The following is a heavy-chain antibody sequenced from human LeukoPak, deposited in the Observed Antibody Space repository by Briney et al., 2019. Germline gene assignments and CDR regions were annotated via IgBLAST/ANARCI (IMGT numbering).Heavy chain of an antibody. J-gene: IGHJ4*02. Sequence: SETLSLTCAVSGGSISSSNWWSWVRQPPGKGLEWIGSIYHSGSTYYNPSLKSRVTISVDTSKNQFSLKLSSVTAADTAVYYCARELKNYFDYWGQGTLVTVSS. V-gene: IGHV4-4*02. CDR3: ARELKNYFDY. CDR2: IYHSGST. CDR1: GGSISSSNW.